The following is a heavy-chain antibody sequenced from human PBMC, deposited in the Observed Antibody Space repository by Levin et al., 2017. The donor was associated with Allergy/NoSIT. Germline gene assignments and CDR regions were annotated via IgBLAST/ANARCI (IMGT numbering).Heavy chain of an antibody. CDR2: IYYSGST. Sequence: LRLSCTVSGGSISSGGYYWSWIRQHPGKGLEWIGYIYYSGSTHYNPSLKSRVTISVDTSKNQFSLKLSSVTAADTAVYYCASIRRITMVRGVIITDYFDYWGQGTLVTVSS. D-gene: IGHD3-10*01. J-gene: IGHJ4*02. CDR3: ASIRRITMVRGVIITDYFDY. CDR1: GGSISSGGYY. V-gene: IGHV4-31*03.